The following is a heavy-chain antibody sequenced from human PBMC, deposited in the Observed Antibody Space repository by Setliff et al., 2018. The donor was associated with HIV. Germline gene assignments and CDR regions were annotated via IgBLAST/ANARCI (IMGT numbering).Heavy chain of an antibody. CDR3: ARESLAYCGGDCFSGY. D-gene: IGHD2-21*01. V-gene: IGHV1-69*13. Sequence: ASVKVSCKASGGTFSSYAISWVRQAPGQGLEWMGRIIPIFGTANYAQKFQGRVTITADESTSTAYMELSSLRSEDTAVYYCARESLAYCGGDCFSGYWGQGTLVTVSS. J-gene: IGHJ4*02. CDR1: GGTFSSYA. CDR2: IIPIFGTA.